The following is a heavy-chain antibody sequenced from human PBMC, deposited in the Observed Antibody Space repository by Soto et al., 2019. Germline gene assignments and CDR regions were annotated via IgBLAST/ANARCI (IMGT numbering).Heavy chain of an antibody. CDR1: GGTFSSYA. Sequence: QVQLVQSGAEVKKPGSSVKVSCKASGGTFSSYAISWVRQAPGQGLEWMGGIIPIFGTANYAQKFQGRVTIPADEATSKAYMELRSMRSEDTAVYYCARPSYSSSRYYYYYGMDVWGQGTTVTVSS. CDR3: ARPSYSSSRYYYYYGMDV. CDR2: IIPIFGTA. J-gene: IGHJ6*02. V-gene: IGHV1-69*12. D-gene: IGHD6-13*01.